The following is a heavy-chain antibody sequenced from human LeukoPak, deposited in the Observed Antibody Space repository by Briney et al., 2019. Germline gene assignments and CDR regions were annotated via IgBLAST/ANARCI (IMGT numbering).Heavy chain of an antibody. J-gene: IGHJ6*02. Sequence: SETLSLTCTVSGGSISSYYWSWIRQPAGKGLEWIGRIYTSGSTNYNPSLKSRVTMSVDTPKNQFSLKLSSVTAADTAVYYCARDIYYDFWSGYSGYYYYGMDVWGQGTTVTVSS. D-gene: IGHD3-3*01. V-gene: IGHV4-4*07. CDR2: IYTSGST. CDR3: ARDIYYDFWSGYSGYYYYGMDV. CDR1: GGSISSYY.